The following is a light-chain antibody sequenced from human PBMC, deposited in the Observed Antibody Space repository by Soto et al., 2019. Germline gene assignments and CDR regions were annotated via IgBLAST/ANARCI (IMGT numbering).Light chain of an antibody. CDR1: QTINIF. CDR3: PHYGSYPEG. CDR2: DAS. V-gene: IGKV1-5*01. J-gene: IGKJ1*01. Sequence: DIKMTQSPSALSASIEDRVTITCRASQTINIFLAWYQQKSGKAPKLLIYDASNWESGVPARFSGSRSETEFTLTISCLQPEDFATYYCPHYGSYPEGFGQGSKVDNK.